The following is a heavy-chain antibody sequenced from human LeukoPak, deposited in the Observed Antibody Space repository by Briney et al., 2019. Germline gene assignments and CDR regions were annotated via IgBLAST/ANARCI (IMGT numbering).Heavy chain of an antibody. Sequence: GESLKISCKGSGYTFTSYWIGWVRQMPGKGLEWMGIIYPGDSDTRYSPTFQGHVTMSVDKSIGTAYLQWSSLKASDSAMYYCARSSSPRGIINDYWGQGTLVTVSS. CDR3: ARSSSPRGIINDY. CDR2: IYPGDSDT. CDR1: GYTFTSYW. J-gene: IGHJ4*02. V-gene: IGHV5-51*01. D-gene: IGHD3-10*01.